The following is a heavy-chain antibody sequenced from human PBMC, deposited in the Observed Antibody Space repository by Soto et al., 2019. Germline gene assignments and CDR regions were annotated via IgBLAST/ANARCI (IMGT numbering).Heavy chain of an antibody. Sequence: ASVKVSCKASGYTFTSYYMHWVRQAPGQGLEWMGIINPSGGSTSYAQKFQGRVTMTRDTSTSTAYMELSSLRSEDTAVYYCAWRGTAARHMGFYFDYWGQGTLVTVSS. V-gene: IGHV1-46*01. J-gene: IGHJ4*02. CDR2: INPSGGST. CDR1: GYTFTSYY. D-gene: IGHD6-6*01. CDR3: AWRGTAARHMGFYFDY.